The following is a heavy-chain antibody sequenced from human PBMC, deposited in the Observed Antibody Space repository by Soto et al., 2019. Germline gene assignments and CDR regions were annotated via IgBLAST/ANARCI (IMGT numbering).Heavy chain of an antibody. CDR1: GFSVSSHA. CDR2: ISGSGGTR. Sequence: EVQLLESGGGLVQPGGSLRLSGAASGFSVSSHAMSWVRQAPGKGLEWVSGISGSGGTRDYADSVKGRFTISRDNSKNTLYLQRDSLRAEDTAVYYWARDLAPLIAFVNYGGQGTLVTVTS. V-gene: IGHV3-23*01. CDR3: ARDLAPLIAFVNY. J-gene: IGHJ4*02. D-gene: IGHD3-3*02.